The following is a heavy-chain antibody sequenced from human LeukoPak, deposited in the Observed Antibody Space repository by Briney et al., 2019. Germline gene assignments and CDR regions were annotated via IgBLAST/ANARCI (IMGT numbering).Heavy chain of an antibody. D-gene: IGHD3-3*01. J-gene: IGHJ5*02. CDR1: GGSFSGYY. CDR3: ARRSFPYYDFWSGWYNWFDP. V-gene: IGHV4-34*01. Sequence: KPSETLSLTCAVCGGSFSGYYWSWIRQPPGKGLEWIEEINHSGSTNYNPSLKSRVPISVDTSKNQFSLKLSSVTAADTAVYYCARRSFPYYDFWSGWYNWFDPWGQGTLVTVSS. CDR2: INHSGST.